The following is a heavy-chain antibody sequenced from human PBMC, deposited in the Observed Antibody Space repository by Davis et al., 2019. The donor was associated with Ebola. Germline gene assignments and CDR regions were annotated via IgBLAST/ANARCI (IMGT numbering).Heavy chain of an antibody. CDR3: VTENWYRFES. V-gene: IGHV3-21*04. CDR1: GFIFSSYS. Sequence: GESLKISCAASGFIFSSYSMNWVRQAPGKGLEWVSSISSSSSYIYYADSVKGRFTIARDNAKNSLYLQMNSLRTEDTAVYYCVTENWYRFESWGQGTLVTVSS. J-gene: IGHJ4*02. CDR2: ISSSSSYI. D-gene: IGHD1/OR15-1a*01.